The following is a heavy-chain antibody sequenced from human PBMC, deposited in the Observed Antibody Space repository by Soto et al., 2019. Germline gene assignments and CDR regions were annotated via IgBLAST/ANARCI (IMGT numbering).Heavy chain of an antibody. CDR3: ASSIGAVGSRFDY. D-gene: IGHD6-13*01. J-gene: IGHJ4*02. CDR1: AYTFTSDY. CDR2: INPSGGST. V-gene: IGHV1-46*01. Sequence: KKSGATVNVTSEASAYTFTSDYIHWMRQAPGQGLEWMGIINPSGGSTSYAQKFQGRVTMTRDTSTSTVYMELSRLRSEDTAVYYCASSIGAVGSRFDYWGQGIPVTVSS.